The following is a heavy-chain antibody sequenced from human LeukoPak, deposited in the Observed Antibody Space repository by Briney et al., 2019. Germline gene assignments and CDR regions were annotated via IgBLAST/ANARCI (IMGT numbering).Heavy chain of an antibody. CDR1: GFTFSNYA. CDR2: ISGNGGRT. J-gene: IGHJ5*01. Sequence: GGSLRLFCAASGFTFSNYAMAWVRQAPGKGLEWVSAISGNGGRTYSADSVQGRFTISRDNSKNTVYLQMDNLRAEDSAMYYCAKAHSISWPYAFDSWGQGTLVTVSS. D-gene: IGHD6-13*01. CDR3: AKAHSISWPYAFDS. V-gene: IGHV3-23*01.